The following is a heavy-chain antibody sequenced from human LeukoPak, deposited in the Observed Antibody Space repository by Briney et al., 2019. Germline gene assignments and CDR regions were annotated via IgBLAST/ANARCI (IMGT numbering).Heavy chain of an antibody. CDR2: IIPIFGTA. D-gene: IGHD2-2*01. Sequence: SVKVSCKASGGTFSSYAISWVRQAPGQGLEWMGGIIPIFGTANYAQKFQGRVTITTDESTSTAYMELSSLRSEDTAVYYCARGLNFYCSSTSCYSHYYMDVWGKGTTVTVSS. V-gene: IGHV1-69*05. J-gene: IGHJ6*03. CDR1: GGTFSSYA. CDR3: ARGLNFYCSSTSCYSHYYMDV.